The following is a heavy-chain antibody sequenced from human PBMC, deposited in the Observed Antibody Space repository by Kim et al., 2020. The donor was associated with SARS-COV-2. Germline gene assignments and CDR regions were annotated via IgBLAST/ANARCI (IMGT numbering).Heavy chain of an antibody. CDR1: GFTFSSYG. CDR2: ISYDGSNK. D-gene: IGHD5-12*01. Sequence: GGSLRLSCAASGFTFSSYGMHWVRQAPGKGLEWVAVISYDGSNKYYADSVKGRFTISRDNSKNTLYLQMNSLIAEDTAVYYCAKAEIVATIVDACDIWG. V-gene: IGHV3-30*18. CDR3: AKAEIVATIVDACDI. J-gene: IGHJ3*02.